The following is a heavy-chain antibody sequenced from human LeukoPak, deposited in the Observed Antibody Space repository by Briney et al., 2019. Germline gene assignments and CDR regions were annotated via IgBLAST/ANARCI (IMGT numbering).Heavy chain of an antibody. V-gene: IGHV3-7*01. D-gene: IGHD1-26*01. CDR1: GFTFSSYW. CDR2: IKQDGSEK. J-gene: IGHJ4*02. CDR3: AREGEVGAPQHFDY. Sequence: GGSLGLSCAASGFTFSSYWMSWVRQAPGKGLEWVANIKQDGSEKYYVDSVKGRFTISRDNAKNSLYLQMNSLRAEDTAVYYCAREGEVGAPQHFDYWGQGTLVTVSS.